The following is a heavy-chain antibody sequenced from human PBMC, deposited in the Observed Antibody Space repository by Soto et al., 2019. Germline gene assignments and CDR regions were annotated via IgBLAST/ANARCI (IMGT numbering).Heavy chain of an antibody. CDR3: ARMLQAYYYGMDV. D-gene: IGHD2-15*01. CDR1: GYTFTGYY. Sequence: QVQLVQSGAEVKKPGASVKVSCKASGYTFTGYYMHWVRQAPGQGLEWMGWINPNSGGTNYAQTCPGWGNMTSDTSISTAYMELSRLRLGATAVYYCARMLQAYYYGMDVWGQGTTVTVSS. CDR2: INPNSGGT. J-gene: IGHJ6*02. V-gene: IGHV1-2*04.